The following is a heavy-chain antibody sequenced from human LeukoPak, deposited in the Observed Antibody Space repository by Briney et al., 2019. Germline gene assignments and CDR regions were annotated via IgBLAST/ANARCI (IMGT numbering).Heavy chain of an antibody. Sequence: GGSLRPSCAASGFTFSSYGMHWVRQAPGKGLEWVAVISYDGSNKYYADSVKGRFTISRDNSKNTLYLQMNSLRAEDTAVYYCAKEYSSHYYYGMDVWGQGTTVTVSS. D-gene: IGHD6-13*01. CDR2: ISYDGSNK. J-gene: IGHJ6*02. V-gene: IGHV3-30*18. CDR3: AKEYSSHYYYGMDV. CDR1: GFTFSSYG.